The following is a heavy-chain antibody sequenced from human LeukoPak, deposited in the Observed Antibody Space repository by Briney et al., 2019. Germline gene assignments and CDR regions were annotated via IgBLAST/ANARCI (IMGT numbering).Heavy chain of an antibody. CDR2: IYPADSDA. Sequence: GESLKISCRGSGYSFTTNWIGWVRQMPDKGLEWVGIIYPADSDARYSPSFRGHVTISADKSISTAYLQWSSLKASDTALYFCATRRDAYPIDYWGQGTLITVSS. D-gene: IGHD5-24*01. V-gene: IGHV5-51*01. CDR3: ATRRDAYPIDY. J-gene: IGHJ4*02. CDR1: GYSFTTNW.